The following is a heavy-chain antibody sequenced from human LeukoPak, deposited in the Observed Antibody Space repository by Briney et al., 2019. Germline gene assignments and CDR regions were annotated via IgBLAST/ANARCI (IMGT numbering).Heavy chain of an antibody. V-gene: IGHV4-59*08. CDR3: ARLRVYDTQVSSSWYVDY. D-gene: IGHD6-13*01. CDR2: IYYSGCT. Sequence: SETLSLTCTVSGGSISSYYWSWIRQPPGKGLEWIGYIYYSGCTNYNPSLKSRVTISVDTSKNQFSLKLSSVTAADTAVYYCARLRVYDTQVSSSWYVDYWGQGTLVTVSS. J-gene: IGHJ4*02. CDR1: GGSISSYY.